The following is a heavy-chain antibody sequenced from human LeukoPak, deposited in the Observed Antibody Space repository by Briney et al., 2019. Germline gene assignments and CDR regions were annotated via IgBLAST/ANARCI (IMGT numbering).Heavy chain of an antibody. CDR3: ARRLTQYDCFDP. V-gene: IGHV6-1*01. CDR1: GDSVSTNSAA. D-gene: IGHD2-2*01. CDR2: TYYRSTWYN. Sequence: SQTLSLTCVISGDSVSTNSAAWNWIRQSPSRGLEWLGRTYYRSTWYNDYAVSVRGRITVNPDTSKNQFSLHLNSVTPEDTAVYYCARRLTQYDCFDPWGQGILVTVSS. J-gene: IGHJ5*02.